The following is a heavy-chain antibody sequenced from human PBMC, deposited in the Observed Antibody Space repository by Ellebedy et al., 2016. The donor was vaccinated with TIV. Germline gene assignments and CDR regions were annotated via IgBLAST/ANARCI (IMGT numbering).Heavy chain of an antibody. V-gene: IGHV4-59*01. Sequence: MPSETLSLTCTVSGGSISPYYWSWTRQPPGKGLEWIGYISYSGSTNYNPSLKSRVTISVDTSKNQFSLRLSSVTAADTAVYYCARASESYDFWSGYSNWFDPWGQGTLVTVSS. J-gene: IGHJ5*02. CDR2: ISYSGST. CDR1: GGSISPYY. D-gene: IGHD3-3*01. CDR3: ARASESYDFWSGYSNWFDP.